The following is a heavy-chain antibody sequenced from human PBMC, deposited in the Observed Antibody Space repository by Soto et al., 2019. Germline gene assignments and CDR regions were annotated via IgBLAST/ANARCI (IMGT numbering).Heavy chain of an antibody. D-gene: IGHD3-16*01. V-gene: IGHV3-74*01. CDR2: INSDGSST. CDR1: GFTFSSYW. J-gene: IGHJ5*02. Sequence: EVQLVEAGGGLVQPGVSLRLSCAASGFTFSSYWMHWVRQAPGKGVVWVSRINSDGSSTSYAYSVKGRFTISRDNAKNPLYLQMNSLRAEDTAVYYCARAVGAGWFDPWGKGTLVTVSS. CDR3: ARAVGAGWFDP.